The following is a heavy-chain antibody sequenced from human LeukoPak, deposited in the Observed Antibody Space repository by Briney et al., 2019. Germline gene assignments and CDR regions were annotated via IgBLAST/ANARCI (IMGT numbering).Heavy chain of an antibody. D-gene: IGHD3-10*01. CDR1: RFTFSSYS. Sequence: PGGSLRLSCTASRFTFSSYSMNWVRQAPGKGLEWVSSIGARSSPIFYADSVKGRFTISRDNAKNSLFLQMNSLRAEDTAVYYCARDRGGYFDYWGQGTLVTVSS. V-gene: IGHV3-21*01. CDR2: IGARSSPI. J-gene: IGHJ4*02. CDR3: ARDRGGYFDY.